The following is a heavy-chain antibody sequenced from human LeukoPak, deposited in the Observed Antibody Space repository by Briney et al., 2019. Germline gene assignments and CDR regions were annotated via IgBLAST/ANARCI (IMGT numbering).Heavy chain of an antibody. CDR3: ARVSSIWTDY. V-gene: IGHV1-2*02. CDR1: GYTFTGYF. J-gene: IGHJ4*02. Sequence: GASVTVSCKASGYTFTGYFLHWIRQAPGQGLEWMGWINPSSGGTEYAQKFQGRVTMTRDTSISTAYMELSRLTSDDTAVYYCARVSSIWTDYWGQGTLVTVSS. D-gene: IGHD3-3*02. CDR2: INPSSGGT.